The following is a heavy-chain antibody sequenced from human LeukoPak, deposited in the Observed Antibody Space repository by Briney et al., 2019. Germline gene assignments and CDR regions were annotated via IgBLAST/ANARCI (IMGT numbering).Heavy chain of an antibody. CDR2: ISSSGSTI. CDR1: GFTFSSYE. D-gene: IGHD3-22*01. J-gene: IGHJ3*02. Sequence: AGGSLRLSCAASGFTFSSYEMNWVRQAPGKGLEWVSYISSSGSTIYYADSVKGRFTISRDNAKNTLYLQMNSLRAEDTAVYYCARDSDTIYYDSSGQQRPDAFDIWGQGTMVTVSS. V-gene: IGHV3-48*03. CDR3: ARDSDTIYYDSSGQQRPDAFDI.